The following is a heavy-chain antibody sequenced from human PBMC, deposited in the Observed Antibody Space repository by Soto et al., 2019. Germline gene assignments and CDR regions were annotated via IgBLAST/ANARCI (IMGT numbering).Heavy chain of an antibody. Sequence: EVQLLESGGGLVQPGGSLRLSCAASGFTFSSYAMSWVRHAPGKGLEWVSGISGSGGSTYYADSVKGRFTISRDNSKNTLYLQMNSLKGEDTAVYHCAKDKGYSSGWFPWGQGTMVTVSS. CDR3: AKDKGYSSGWFP. CDR1: GFTFSSYA. V-gene: IGHV3-23*01. J-gene: IGHJ3*01. CDR2: ISGSGGST. D-gene: IGHD6-19*01.